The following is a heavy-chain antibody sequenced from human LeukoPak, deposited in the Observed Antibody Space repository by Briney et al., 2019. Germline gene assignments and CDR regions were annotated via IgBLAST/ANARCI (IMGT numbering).Heavy chain of an antibody. J-gene: IGHJ4*02. CDR3: VRVPSDCTTDSCYSLNYFDS. CDR2: LNLSGTT. V-gene: IGHV4-4*07. CDR1: GASISSFF. D-gene: IGHD2-2*01. Sequence: SETLSLTCSVSGASISSFFWTWIRQTAGKGLEWIGRLNLSGTTNYNPSLKSRVAMSADTSKNQLSLKSTSVTAADTAVYYCVRVPSDCTTDSCYSLNYFDSWGQGTLVTVSS.